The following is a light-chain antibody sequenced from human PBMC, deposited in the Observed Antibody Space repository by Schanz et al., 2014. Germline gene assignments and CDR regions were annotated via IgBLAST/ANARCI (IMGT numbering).Light chain of an antibody. V-gene: IGLV2-14*01. CDR2: EDT. J-gene: IGLJ3*02. Sequence: QSALTQPASVSGSPGQSLTISCTGSSSDVGGYNYVAWYQQHPGKAPKLIISEDTERPSGVSHRFSGSKSANTASLTISGLQAEDEADYYCSSFGGSNNPPWVFGGGTKVTVL. CDR3: SSFGGSNNPPWV. CDR1: SSDVGGYNY.